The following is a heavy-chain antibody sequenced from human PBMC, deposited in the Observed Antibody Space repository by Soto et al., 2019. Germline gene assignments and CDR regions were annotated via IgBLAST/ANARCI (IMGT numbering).Heavy chain of an antibody. Sequence: SDTLSLTCIVSGDSISISTYYWGWVLHPPGKGLEWIGSISYSGRTFYNPSPTSRVTISVDTSKTQFSLKLNSVTAADTAVYYCAGHESSGYDPGDNWGQATLVTVSS. CDR1: GDSISISTYY. CDR3: AGHESSGYDPGDN. D-gene: IGHD5-12*01. V-gene: IGHV4-39*01. CDR2: ISYSGRT. J-gene: IGHJ4*02.